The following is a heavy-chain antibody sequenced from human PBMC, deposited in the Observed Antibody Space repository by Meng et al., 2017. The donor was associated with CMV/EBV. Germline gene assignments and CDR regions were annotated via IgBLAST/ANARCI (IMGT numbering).Heavy chain of an antibody. J-gene: IGHJ4*02. Sequence: GESLKISCAASGFTFISYEMNWVRQAPGKGLEWVSYISSSGSTIYYADSVKGRFTISRDNAKNSLYLQMNSLRAEDTAVYYCARVQQLARGFDYWGQGTLVTVSS. V-gene: IGHV3-48*03. D-gene: IGHD6-6*01. CDR2: ISSSGSTI. CDR3: ARVQQLARGFDY. CDR1: GFTFISYE.